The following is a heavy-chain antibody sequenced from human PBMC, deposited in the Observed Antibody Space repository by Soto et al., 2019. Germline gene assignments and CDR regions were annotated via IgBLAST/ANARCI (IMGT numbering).Heavy chain of an antibody. J-gene: IGHJ6*02. V-gene: IGHV3-23*01. Sequence: PGWSLRLSCAAPGFTFSSYAMSWVRQAPGKGLEWVSAISGSGGITYYADSVKGRFTISRDNSKNTLYLQMNSLRAEDTAVYYCAKLSQWFGEYHYYYYYSMDVWGQGTTVTVSS. CDR3: AKLSQWFGEYHYYYYYSMDV. D-gene: IGHD3-10*01. CDR2: ISGSGGIT. CDR1: GFTFSSYA.